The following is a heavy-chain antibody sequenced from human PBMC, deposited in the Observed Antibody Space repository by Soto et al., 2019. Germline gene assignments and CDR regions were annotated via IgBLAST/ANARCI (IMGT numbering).Heavy chain of an antibody. V-gene: IGHV4-59*08. J-gene: IGHJ3*02. CDR3: ARQCDQWLAEYAFDI. CDR1: GGSISSYY. CDR2: IYYSGST. Sequence: SETLSLTCTVSGGSISSYYWSWIRQPPGKGLEWIGYIYYSGSTNYNPSLKSRVTISVDTSKNQFSLKLSSVTAADTAVYYCARQCDQWLAEYAFDIWGQGTMVTVAS. D-gene: IGHD6-19*01.